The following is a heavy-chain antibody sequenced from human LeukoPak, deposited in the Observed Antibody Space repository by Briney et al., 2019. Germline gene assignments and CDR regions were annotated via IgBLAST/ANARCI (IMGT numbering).Heavy chain of an antibody. CDR2: MSANTGNT. CDR1: GYTFTIYD. V-gene: IGHV1-8*01. Sequence: GASVKVSCTASGYTFTIYDINWVRQAAGQGPEWLGWMSANTGNTGYAQKFQGRVSMTRTTSISTAYMELSSLTFEDTAVYYCARTPPKGDIDYWGQGTLVTVSS. D-gene: IGHD2-21*02. CDR3: ARTPPKGDIDY. J-gene: IGHJ4*02.